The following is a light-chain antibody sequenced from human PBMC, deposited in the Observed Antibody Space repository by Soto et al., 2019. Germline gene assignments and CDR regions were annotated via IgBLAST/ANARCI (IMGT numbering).Light chain of an antibody. CDR2: GAS. J-gene: IGKJ1*01. CDR3: QQYGCSPWT. CDR1: QSVSSSY. V-gene: IGKV3-20*01. Sequence: EIVWTQSPGTLSLSPGERATLSCRASQSVSSSYLAWYQQKPGQAPRLLIYGASSRATGIPDRFSGSGSGTDFTLTISRLEPEDFAVYYCQQYGCSPWTFGQGTKVDIK.